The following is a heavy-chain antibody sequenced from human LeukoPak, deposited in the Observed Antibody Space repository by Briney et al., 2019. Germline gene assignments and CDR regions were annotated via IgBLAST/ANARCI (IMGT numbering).Heavy chain of an antibody. D-gene: IGHD3-10*01. V-gene: IGHV3-7*01. CDR1: GFTFSSYG. CDR2: VKPDGSEK. J-gene: IGHJ4*02. CDR3: ARDRSYYVFDY. Sequence: PGGSLRLSCAASGFTFSSYGMHWVRQAPGKGLEWVAHVKPDGSEKSYVDSVKGRFTISRDNAQNSLYLQMNSLRAEDTAVNYCARDRSYYVFDYWGQGTLVTVSS.